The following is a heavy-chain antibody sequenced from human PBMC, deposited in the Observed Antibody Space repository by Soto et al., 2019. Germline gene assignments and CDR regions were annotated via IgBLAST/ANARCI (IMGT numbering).Heavy chain of an antibody. CDR3: AKDPGGVQYDFWKPWDY. CDR1: GFTFSSYA. V-gene: IGHV3-23*01. D-gene: IGHD3-3*01. Sequence: GGSLRLSCAASGFTFSSYAMSWVRQAPGKGLEWVSAISGSGGSTYYADSVKGRFTISRDNSKNTLYLQMNSLRAEDTAVYYCAKDPGGVQYDFWKPWDYWGQGTLVTVSS. J-gene: IGHJ4*02. CDR2: ISGSGGST.